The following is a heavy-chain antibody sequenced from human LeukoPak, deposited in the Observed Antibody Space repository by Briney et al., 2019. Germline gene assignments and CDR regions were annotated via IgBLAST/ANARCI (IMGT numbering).Heavy chain of an antibody. CDR2: IYYSGST. D-gene: IGHD3-10*01. Sequence: SETLSLTCTVSGGSISSYYWSWIRQPPGKGLEWIGYIYYSGSTNYNPSLKSRVTISVDTSKNQFSLKLSSVTAADTAVYYCARVGITMVRGVRLRSGILNWGQGTLVTLSS. CDR3: ARVGITMVRGVRLRSGILN. V-gene: IGHV4-59*01. CDR1: GGSISSYY. J-gene: IGHJ4*02.